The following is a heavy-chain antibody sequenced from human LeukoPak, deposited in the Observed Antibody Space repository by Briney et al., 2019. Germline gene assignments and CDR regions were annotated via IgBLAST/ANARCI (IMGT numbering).Heavy chain of an antibody. CDR3: ARDGPLHCSGGSCYRDYYYYMDV. J-gene: IGHJ6*03. D-gene: IGHD2-15*01. CDR1: GGSISSYY. V-gene: IGHV4-59*01. CDR2: IYYSGST. Sequence: SETLSLTCTVSGGSISSYYWSWIRQPPGKGLEWIGYIYYSGSTNYNPSLKSRVTISVDTSKNQFSLKLSSVTAADTAVYYCARDGPLHCSGGSCYRDYYYYMDVWGKGTTVTISS.